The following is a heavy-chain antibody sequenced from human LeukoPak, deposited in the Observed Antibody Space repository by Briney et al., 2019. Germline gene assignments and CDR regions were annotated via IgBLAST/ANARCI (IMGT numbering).Heavy chain of an antibody. V-gene: IGHV3-30*18. J-gene: IGHJ6*02. D-gene: IGHD3-10*01. CDR1: GFTFSSYG. CDR3: AKSLWFGELLSGGRHPDYYYYYGMDV. CDR2: ISYDGSNK. Sequence: GGSLRLSCAASGFTFSSYGMHWVRQAPGKGLEWVAVISYDGSNKYYADSVKGRFTISRDNSKNTLYLQMNSLRAEDTAVYYCAKSLWFGELLSGGRHPDYYYYYGMDVWGQGTTVTVSS.